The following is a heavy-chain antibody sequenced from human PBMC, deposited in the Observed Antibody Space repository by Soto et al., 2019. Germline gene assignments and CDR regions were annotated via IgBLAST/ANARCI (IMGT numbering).Heavy chain of an antibody. CDR3: VRGGILEANRPYYYYGLDV. CDR1: GYTFSTYG. V-gene: IGHV1-18*01. J-gene: IGHJ6*02. CDR2: VSPYNGNT. Sequence: ASVKVSCKVFGYTFSTYGLSWVRQAPGQGLEWVGWVSPYNGNTYYAPGLQGRVTMTTDTSTNTAYMSLRSLRSDDTAIYYCVRGGILEANRPYYYYGLDVWGQGTPVTVSS. D-gene: IGHD1-1*01.